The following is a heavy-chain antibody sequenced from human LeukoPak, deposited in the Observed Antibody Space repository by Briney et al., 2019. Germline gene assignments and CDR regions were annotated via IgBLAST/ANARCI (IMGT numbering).Heavy chain of an antibody. CDR3: ARVWGWELRLDAPQNWYFDL. CDR1: GLTFSDYY. V-gene: IGHV3-7*01. J-gene: IGHJ2*01. D-gene: IGHD1-26*01. Sequence: GGSLRLSCAASGLTFSDYYMSWIRQAPGKGLEWVANIKQDGSEKYYVDSVKGRFTISRDNAKNSLYLQMNSLRAEDTAVYYCARVWGWELRLDAPQNWYFDLWGRGTLVTVSS. CDR2: IKQDGSEK.